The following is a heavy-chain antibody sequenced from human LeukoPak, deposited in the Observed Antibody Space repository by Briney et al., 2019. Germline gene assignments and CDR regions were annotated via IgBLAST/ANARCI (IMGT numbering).Heavy chain of an antibody. J-gene: IGHJ4*02. Sequence: SETLSPTCTVSGGSIRSYLSSWIRQPPGKGLEWIGYVYYSGSTNYNPSLKSRVTISVDTSKKQFSLKLSSVTAADTAVYYCARRPDGTSHFYYWGQGALVSVSS. V-gene: IGHV4-59*08. D-gene: IGHD6-6*01. CDR2: VYYSGST. CDR1: GGSIRSYL. CDR3: ARRPDGTSHFYY.